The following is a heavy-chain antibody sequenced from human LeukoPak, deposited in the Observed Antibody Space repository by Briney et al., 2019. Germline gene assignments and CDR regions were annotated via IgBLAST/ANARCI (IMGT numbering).Heavy chain of an antibody. CDR1: GYTLTELS. CDR3: ARDDSSSLDY. CDR2: INPNSGGT. V-gene: IGHV1-2*02. J-gene: IGHJ4*02. D-gene: IGHD6-13*01. Sequence: ASVKVSCKVSGYTLTELSMHWVRQAPGQGLEWMGWINPNSGGTNYAQKFQGRVTMTRDTSISTAYMELSRLRSDDTAVYYCARDDSSSLDYWGQGTLVTVSS.